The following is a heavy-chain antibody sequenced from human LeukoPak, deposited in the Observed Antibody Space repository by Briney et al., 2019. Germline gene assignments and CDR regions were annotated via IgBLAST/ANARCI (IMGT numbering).Heavy chain of an antibody. CDR1: GSTFTSYW. CDR3: ARQDERYYDSSGYYNWFDP. CDR2: IYPGDSDT. D-gene: IGHD3-22*01. Sequence: GESLQISCQGSGSTFTSYWIGWVRQMPGKGLEWMGIIYPGDSDTRYSPSFQARVTISADKSISTAYLRWSSLKASDTAMYYCARQDERYYDSSGYYNWFDPWGQGTLVTVSS. V-gene: IGHV5-51*01. J-gene: IGHJ5*02.